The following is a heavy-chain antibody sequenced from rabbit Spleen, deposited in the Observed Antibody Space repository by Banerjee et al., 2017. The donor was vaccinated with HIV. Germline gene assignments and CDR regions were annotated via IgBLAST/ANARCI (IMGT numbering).Heavy chain of an antibody. V-gene: IGHV1S45*01. CDR1: GFSFSSNYF. D-gene: IGHD7-1*01. CDR2: INTGSGSA. J-gene: IGHJ4*01. CDR3: ARSYVSSPGYGL. Sequence: QEQLEESGGDLVKPEGSLTLTCTASGFSFSSNYFMCWVRQASGKGLEWIGCINTGSGSAYYASWVISRFSIAKSTSTTVHLQRTRLTAADTATYFCARSYVSSPGYGLWGPGTLVTVS.